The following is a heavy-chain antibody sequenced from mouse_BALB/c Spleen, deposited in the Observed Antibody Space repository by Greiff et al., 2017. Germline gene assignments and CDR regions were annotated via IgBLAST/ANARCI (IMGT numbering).Heavy chain of an antibody. CDR3: VRAPTMRNAMDY. D-gene: IGHD2-10*01. V-gene: IGHV2-9-2*01. Sequence: VQLQQSGPGLVAPSQSLSITCTVSGFSLTSYDISWIRQPPGKGLEWLGVIWTGGGTNYNSAFMSRLSISKDNSKSQVFLKMNSLQTDDTAIYYCVRAPTMRNAMDYWGQGTSVTVSS. CDR2: IWTGGGT. CDR1: GFSLTSYD. J-gene: IGHJ4*01.